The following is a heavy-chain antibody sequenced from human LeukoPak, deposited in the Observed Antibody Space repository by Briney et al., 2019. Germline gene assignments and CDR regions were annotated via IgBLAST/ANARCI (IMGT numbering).Heavy chain of an antibody. CDR1: GFTFSSYR. Sequence: GGSLRLSCAASGFTFSSYRMNWVRLAPGKGLEWVSYISGGGAPVYYADSVEGRFTGSRDNVKNSLYLQMQDLRVDDTAVYFCARDFRSSAWYIGDYWGQGVQVTVSS. J-gene: IGHJ4*02. CDR2: ISGGGAPV. V-gene: IGHV3-48*01. D-gene: IGHD6-13*01. CDR3: ARDFRSSAWYIGDY.